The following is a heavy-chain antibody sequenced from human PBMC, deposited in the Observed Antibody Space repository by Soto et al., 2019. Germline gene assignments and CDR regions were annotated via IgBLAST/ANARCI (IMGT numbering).Heavy chain of an antibody. V-gene: IGHV1-69*02. Sequence: GPPVKVSCKASGGTFSSYTISWVRQAPGQGLERMGRIIPILGIANYAQKFQGRVTITADKSTSTAYMELSSLRSEDTAVYYCASTPVDTAMAYTWYFDLWGRGTLVPVSS. J-gene: IGHJ2*01. CDR2: IIPILGIA. CDR1: GGTFSSYT. CDR3: ASTPVDTAMAYTWYFDL. D-gene: IGHD5-18*01.